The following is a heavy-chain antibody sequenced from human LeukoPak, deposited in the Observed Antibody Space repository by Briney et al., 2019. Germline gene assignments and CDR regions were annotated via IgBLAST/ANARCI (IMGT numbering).Heavy chain of an antibody. Sequence: SVKVSCKASGGTFSSYAISWVRQAPGQGLEWMGGIIPIFGTANYAQKFQGRVTITTDESTSTAYMELSSLRSEDTAVYYCARGFSRDPYYFDYWGQGTLVTVSS. D-gene: IGHD3-10*01. CDR1: GGTFSSYA. V-gene: IGHV1-69*05. CDR2: IIPIFGTA. J-gene: IGHJ4*02. CDR3: ARGFSRDPYYFDY.